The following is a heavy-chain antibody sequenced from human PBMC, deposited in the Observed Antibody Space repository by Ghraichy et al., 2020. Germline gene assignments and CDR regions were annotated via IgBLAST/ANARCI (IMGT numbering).Heavy chain of an antibody. CDR2: TYYRSQWFN. CDR1: GDSVSSDSAA. Sequence: SQTLSLTCAIAGDSVSSDSAAWNWIRQSPSRGLEWLGRTYYRSQWFNDYSPSVKSRIVINADTSKNQFSLQLNSVTPEDSAVYFCARDLPNRGARHAFDFWGPGAMVTVSS. J-gene: IGHJ3*01. D-gene: IGHD6-6*01. V-gene: IGHV6-1*01. CDR3: ARDLPNRGARHAFDF.